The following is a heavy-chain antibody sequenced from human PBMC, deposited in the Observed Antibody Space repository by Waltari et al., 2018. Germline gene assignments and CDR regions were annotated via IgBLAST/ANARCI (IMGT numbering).Heavy chain of an antibody. D-gene: IGHD3-22*01. CDR2: IYHSGSP. CDR3: ARGGFRGYYYDSSGNYFDY. J-gene: IGHJ4*02. V-gene: IGHV4-30-2*01. Sequence: QLQLQESGSGLVKPSQTLSLTCAVSGGSISSGGYSWSWIRQPPGKGLEWIGYIYHSGSPYHHPALKIRVTISVDRSKNQFSLKLSSVTAADTAVYYCARGGFRGYYYDSSGNYFDYWGQGTLVTVSS. CDR1: GGSISSGGYS.